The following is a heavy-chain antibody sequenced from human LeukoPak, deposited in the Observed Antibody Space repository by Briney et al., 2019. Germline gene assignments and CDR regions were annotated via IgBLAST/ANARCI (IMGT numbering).Heavy chain of an antibody. CDR2: IYYSGST. V-gene: IGHV4-59*01. J-gene: IGHJ4*02. Sequence: NSSETLSLTCTVSGASTSSDYWSWIRQPPGKGLEWIAHIYYSGSTNYNPSLKSRVTISLDTSKNQFSLKLSSVTAADTAVYYCARDVGATTSYFDYWGQGTLVTVSS. D-gene: IGHD1-26*01. CDR1: GASTSSDY. CDR3: ARDVGATTSYFDY.